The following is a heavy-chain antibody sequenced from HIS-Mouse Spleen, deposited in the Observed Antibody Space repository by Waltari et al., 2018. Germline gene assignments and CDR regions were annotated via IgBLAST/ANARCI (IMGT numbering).Heavy chain of an antibody. V-gene: IGHV4-34*01. Sequence: QVQLQQWGAGLLKPSEALSLTCAVYGGSFSGYYWSRIRQPPGEGLGWIGEINHSGSTNYNPSIKSRVTISVDTSKNQFSLKLSSVTAADTAVYYCARGRWHDYGDWVYYFDYWGQGTLVTVSS. CDR2: INHSGST. D-gene: IGHD4-17*01. J-gene: IGHJ4*02. CDR1: GGSFSGYY. CDR3: ARGRWHDYGDWVYYFDY.